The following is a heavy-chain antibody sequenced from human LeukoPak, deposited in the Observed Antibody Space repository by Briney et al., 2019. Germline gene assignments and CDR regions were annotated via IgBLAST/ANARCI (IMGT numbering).Heavy chain of an antibody. Sequence: ASVKVTCKASGYTFTSYYMHWVRQAPGQGLEWMGINNPSGGSTSYAQKFPGRVTMTRDTSTSTVYMELSSLRSEDTAVYYCARDIAARRMYYYYYYMDVWGKGTTVTASS. J-gene: IGHJ6*03. CDR3: ARDIAARRMYYYYYYMDV. V-gene: IGHV1-46*01. CDR1: GYTFTSYY. CDR2: NNPSGGST. D-gene: IGHD6-6*01.